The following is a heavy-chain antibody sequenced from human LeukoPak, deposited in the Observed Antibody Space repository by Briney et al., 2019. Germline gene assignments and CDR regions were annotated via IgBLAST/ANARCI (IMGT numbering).Heavy chain of an antibody. CDR2: ISSSSSYI. Sequence: PGGSLRLSCAASGFTFSSYSMNWVRQAPGKGLEWVSSISSSSSYIYYADSVKGQFTISRDNAKNSLYLQMNSLRAEDTAVYYCARDLSSISVGDYWGQGTLVTVSS. V-gene: IGHV3-21*01. CDR3: ARDLSSISVGDY. J-gene: IGHJ4*02. CDR1: GFTFSSYS. D-gene: IGHD2-15*01.